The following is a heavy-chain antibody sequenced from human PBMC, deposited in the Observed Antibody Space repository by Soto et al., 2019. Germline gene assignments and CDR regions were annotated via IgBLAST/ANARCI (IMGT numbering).Heavy chain of an antibody. J-gene: IGHJ6*02. V-gene: IGHV3-21*01. CDR3: AREETAWPLAYGLDV. D-gene: IGHD2-21*02. CDR2: IGRRSDI. Sequence: CEASGFSFSTYSMHWVRQAPGKGLEWVSSIGRRSDIYYADSVKGRFTISRDNAKNSVSLQMNSLRDEDTAVYYCAREETAWPLAYGLDVWGQGTTVTVSS. CDR1: GFSFSTYS.